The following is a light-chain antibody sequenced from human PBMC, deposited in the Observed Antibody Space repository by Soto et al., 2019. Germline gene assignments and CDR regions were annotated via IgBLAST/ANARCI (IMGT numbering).Light chain of an antibody. Sequence: DIQMTQSPSTLPASVGDRVTITCRASQSISNWLALYQQKPGTAPKLLIYHASSLQSGVPSRFSGSGSGTDFTLTISSLQPEDFATYYCQQSYTSTFGQGTKVDIK. CDR3: QQSYTST. CDR1: QSISNW. CDR2: HAS. J-gene: IGKJ1*01. V-gene: IGKV1-5*01.